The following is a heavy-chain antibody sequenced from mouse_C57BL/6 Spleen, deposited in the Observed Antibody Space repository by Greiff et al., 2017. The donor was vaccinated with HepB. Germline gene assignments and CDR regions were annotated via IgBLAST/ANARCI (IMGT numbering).Heavy chain of an antibody. Sequence: EVQLQQSGPELVKPGASVKISCKASGYTFTDYYMNWVKQSHGKSLEWIGDINPNNGGTSYNQKFKGKATLTVYKSSSTAYMELRSLTSEDSAVYFCSRLRLLRDYFDYWGQGTTLTVSS. J-gene: IGHJ2*01. V-gene: IGHV1-26*01. D-gene: IGHD2-3*01. CDR2: INPNNGGT. CDR1: GYTFTDYY. CDR3: SRLRLLRDYFDY.